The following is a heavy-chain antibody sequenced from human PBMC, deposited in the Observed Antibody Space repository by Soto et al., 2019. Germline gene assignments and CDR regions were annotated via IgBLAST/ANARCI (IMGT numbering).Heavy chain of an antibody. CDR3: ARELDGIDV. Sequence: PGGSLRLSCGASGFTFNTYTMNWVRQAPGKGLEWVSSISSGSSYIYYADSVKGRFTISRDNAKNSLYLQMNSLRVEDTAIYYCARELDGIDVWGQGNTVTVSS. CDR2: ISSGSSYI. V-gene: IGHV3-21*04. CDR1: GFTFNTYT. J-gene: IGHJ6*02.